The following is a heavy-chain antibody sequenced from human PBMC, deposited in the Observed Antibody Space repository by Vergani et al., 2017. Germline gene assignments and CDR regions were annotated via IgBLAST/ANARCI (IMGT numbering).Heavy chain of an antibody. D-gene: IGHD6-6*01. J-gene: IGHJ5*02. Sequence: EVQLEESGGGLVLPARSLRLSCVASGFTSAGYAMHWVRQAPGKGLEWVPGISWNSNSIGYADSVKGRFTISRDNAKNSLYLQMNSLRAEDTALYYCAKDLGTSSGGGWFDPWGQGTLVTVSS. V-gene: IGHV3-9*02. CDR3: AKDLGTSSGGGWFDP. CDR2: ISWNSNSI. CDR1: GFTSAGYA.